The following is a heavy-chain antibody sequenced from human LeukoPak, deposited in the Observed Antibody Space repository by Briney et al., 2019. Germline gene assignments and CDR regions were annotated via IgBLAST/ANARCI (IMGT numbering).Heavy chain of an antibody. Sequence: ASVKVSCKASGYTFTGYYMHWVRQAPGQGLEWMGWINPYSGGTNYAQKFQGRVTMTRDTSISTAYMELSRLRSDDTAVYYCAREPPVAGTVGGGYRGQGTLVTASS. D-gene: IGHD6-19*01. V-gene: IGHV1-2*02. CDR3: AREPPVAGTVGGGY. CDR2: INPYSGGT. CDR1: GYTFTGYY. J-gene: IGHJ4*02.